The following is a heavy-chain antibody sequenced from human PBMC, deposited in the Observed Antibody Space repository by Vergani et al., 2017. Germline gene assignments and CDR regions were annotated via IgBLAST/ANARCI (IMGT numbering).Heavy chain of an antibody. V-gene: IGHV4-34*01. Sequence: QVQLQQRGAGLLKPSETLSLTCGISGASFSGYHCSWIRQSPGKGLEWIGEITDGGGTNYNPSLASRVIMSLDLAENQFSLRLDSVTAADTAIYYCARGLGTTWPIVPYWGQGTLVTVSS. CDR3: ARGLGTTWPIVPY. CDR1: GASFSGYH. D-gene: IGHD2/OR15-2a*01. J-gene: IGHJ4*02. CDR2: ITDGGGT.